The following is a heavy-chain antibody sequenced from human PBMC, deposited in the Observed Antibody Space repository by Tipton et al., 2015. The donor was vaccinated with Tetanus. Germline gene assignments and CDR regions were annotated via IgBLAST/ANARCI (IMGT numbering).Heavy chain of an antibody. Sequence: QSGAEVKKPGSSVKVSCKASGGTFSSYAISWVRQAPGQGLEWMGGVIPIFGTANYAQKFPGTVTITADESTSTAYMELSSLRSGDTAVYYCARDSWKMVRGVTTYYNWFDPWGQGTPVTVSS. D-gene: IGHD3-10*01. CDR1: GGTFSSYA. J-gene: IGHJ5*02. CDR2: VIPIFGTA. CDR3: ARDSWKMVRGVTTYYNWFDP. V-gene: IGHV1-69*01.